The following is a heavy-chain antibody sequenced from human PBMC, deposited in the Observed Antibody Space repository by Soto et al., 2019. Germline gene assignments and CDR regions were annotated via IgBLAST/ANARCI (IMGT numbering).Heavy chain of an antibody. V-gene: IGHV4-59*08. CDR3: ARQRTVTGENNWFDP. Sequence: PSETLSLTCTVSGGSISSYYWSWIRQPPGKGLGWIGYIYYSGSTNYNPSLKSRVTISVDTSKNQFSLKLSSVTAADTAVYYCARQRTVTGENNWFDPWGQGTLVTVSS. CDR2: IYYSGST. J-gene: IGHJ5*02. CDR1: GGSISSYY. D-gene: IGHD4-4*01.